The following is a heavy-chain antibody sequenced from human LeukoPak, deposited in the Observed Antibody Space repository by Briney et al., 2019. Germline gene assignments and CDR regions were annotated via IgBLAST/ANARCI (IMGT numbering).Heavy chain of an antibody. V-gene: IGHV4-59*01. J-gene: IGHJ3*02. Sequence: SETLSLTCTVSGGSISSYYWSWIRQPPGKGLEWIGYIYYSGGTNYNPSLKSRVTISVDTSKNQFSLKLSSVTAADTAVYYCAREGSSYDYVWGSYRPWAFDIWGQGTMVTVSS. CDR1: GGSISSYY. D-gene: IGHD3-16*02. CDR2: IYYSGGT. CDR3: AREGSSYDYVWGSYRPWAFDI.